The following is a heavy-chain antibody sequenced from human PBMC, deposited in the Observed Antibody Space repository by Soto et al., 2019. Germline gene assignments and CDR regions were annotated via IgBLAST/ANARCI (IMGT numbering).Heavy chain of an antibody. Sequence: QVQLVQSGAEVKKPGSSVKVSCKASGGTFSSYAISWVRQAPGQGLEWMGGIIPIFGTANYAQKLQGRVTITADESTSTAYMELSSLRSEDTAVYYCASLQYDSSGSNLDYWGQGTLVTVSS. J-gene: IGHJ4*02. D-gene: IGHD3-22*01. CDR3: ASLQYDSSGSNLDY. V-gene: IGHV1-69*01. CDR1: GGTFSSYA. CDR2: IIPIFGTA.